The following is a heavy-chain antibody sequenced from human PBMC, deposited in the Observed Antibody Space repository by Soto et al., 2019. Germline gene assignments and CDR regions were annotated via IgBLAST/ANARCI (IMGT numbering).Heavy chain of an antibody. D-gene: IGHD3-22*01. CDR1: GVSFSGYY. V-gene: IGHV4-34*01. CDR2: INHSGST. J-gene: IGHJ6*02. Sequence: PSETLSLTCAFYGVSFSGYYWSCIRQAPGKGLEWIGEINHSGSTNYNPSLKSRVTISVDTSKNQFSLKLSSVTAADTAVYYCARMDYYDSSRYYYSYYGMDVWGQGTTVTVSS. CDR3: ARMDYYDSSRYYYSYYGMDV.